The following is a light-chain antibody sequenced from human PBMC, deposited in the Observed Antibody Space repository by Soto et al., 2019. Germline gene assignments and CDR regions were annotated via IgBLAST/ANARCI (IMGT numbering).Light chain of an antibody. CDR1: QGISSA. J-gene: IGKJ4*01. CDR2: DAS. CDR3: PQFNSYTPLT. V-gene: IGKV1-13*02. Sequence: AIQLTQSPSSLSASVGARVTITCRASQGISSALAWYQQKPGKAPKLLIYDASSLESGVPSRFSGSGSGTDFTLTISSLQPEDFATYYCPQFNSYTPLTFGGGTKVEIK.